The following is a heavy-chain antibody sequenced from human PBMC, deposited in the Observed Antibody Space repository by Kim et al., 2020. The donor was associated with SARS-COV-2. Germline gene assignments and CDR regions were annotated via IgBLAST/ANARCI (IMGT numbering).Heavy chain of an antibody. J-gene: IGHJ4*02. D-gene: IGHD4-17*01. V-gene: IGHV4-39*01. Sequence: YTPALKSRVTIAVDTSKNQFSLKLSSVTAADTAVYYCASEMTTVVTSLDYWGQGTLVTVSS. CDR3: ASEMTTVVTSLDY.